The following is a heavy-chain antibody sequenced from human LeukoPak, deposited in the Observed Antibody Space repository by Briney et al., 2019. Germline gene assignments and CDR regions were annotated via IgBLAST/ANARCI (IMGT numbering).Heavy chain of an antibody. CDR3: AKDRGRGLVASHTPRGGFDY. V-gene: IGHV3-30*18. CDR1: GFTFSSYG. Sequence: PGRSLRLSCAASGFTFSSYGMHWVRQAPGKGLEWVAVISYDGSNKYYADSVKGRFTISRDNSKNTLYLQMNSLRAEDTAVYYCAKDRGRGLVASHTPRGGFDYWGQGTLVTVSS. J-gene: IGHJ4*02. CDR2: ISYDGSNK. D-gene: IGHD6-19*01.